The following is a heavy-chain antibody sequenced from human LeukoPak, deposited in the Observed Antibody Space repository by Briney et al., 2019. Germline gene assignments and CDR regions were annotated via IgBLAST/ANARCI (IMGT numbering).Heavy chain of an antibody. D-gene: IGHD6-19*01. J-gene: IGHJ4*02. Sequence: SETLSLTCAVYGGSFSGYYWSWIRQPPGKGLEWIGEINHSGSTNYNPSLRSRVTVSVHTSKNQLSLKLSSVTAADTAVYYCARQWLVSPLFDYWGQGTLVTVSS. CDR3: ARQWLVSPLFDY. CDR1: GGSFSGYY. V-gene: IGHV4-34*01. CDR2: INHSGST.